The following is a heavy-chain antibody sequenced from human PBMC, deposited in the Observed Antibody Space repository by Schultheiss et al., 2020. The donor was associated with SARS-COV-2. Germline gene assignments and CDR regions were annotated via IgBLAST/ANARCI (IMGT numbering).Heavy chain of an antibody. CDR2: ISGSGGST. V-gene: IGHV3-23*01. D-gene: IGHD4-17*01. Sequence: GGSLRLSCAASGFTFSSYAMSWVRQAPGKGLEWVSAISGSGGSTYYADSVKGRFTISRDNTKNTLHLQMNSLRAEDTAVYYCARVLGVGTTYFDYWGQGTLVTVSS. J-gene: IGHJ4*02. CDR3: ARVLGVGTTYFDY. CDR1: GFTFSSYA.